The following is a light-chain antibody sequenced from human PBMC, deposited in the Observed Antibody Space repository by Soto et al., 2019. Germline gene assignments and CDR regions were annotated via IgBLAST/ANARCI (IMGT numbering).Light chain of an antibody. CDR2: EVS. Sequence: QSALTQPRSASGSPGQSITISCTGTSSDVGGYNYVSWYQRHPAKAPKLIIYEVSNRPSGVSNRFSGSKSGNTASLTISGLQAEDEADYYCSSYTTSSNYVFGSGTKVTVL. V-gene: IGLV2-14*01. CDR3: SSYTTSSNYV. J-gene: IGLJ1*01. CDR1: SSDVGGYNY.